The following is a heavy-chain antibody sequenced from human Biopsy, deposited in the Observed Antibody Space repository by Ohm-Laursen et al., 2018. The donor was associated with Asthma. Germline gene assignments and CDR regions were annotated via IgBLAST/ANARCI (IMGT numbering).Heavy chain of an antibody. CDR1: GFTFSNYG. CDR2: ISFDGSNK. J-gene: IGHJ6*02. D-gene: IGHD3-3*01. Sequence: SLRLSCTASGFTFSNYGMHWVRQAPGKGLEWVAVISFDGSNKDFADSVKGRFTISRDNSKDTLYLQLNSLRAEDTAVYYCASSPYYDFWSGWENGMDVWGQGTTVTVSS. CDR3: ASSPYYDFWSGWENGMDV. V-gene: IGHV3-33*05.